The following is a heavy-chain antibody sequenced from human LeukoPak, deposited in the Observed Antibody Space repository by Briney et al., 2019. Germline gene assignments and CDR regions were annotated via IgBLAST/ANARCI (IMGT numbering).Heavy chain of an antibody. CDR1: GFTFSSYG. J-gene: IGHJ4*02. Sequence: GGSLRLSCAASGFTFSSYGMHWVRQAPGKGLEWVAVISYDGSNKYYADSVKGRFTISRDNSENTLYLQMNSLRAEDTAVYYCAKEYRESIAAAGTFDYWGQGTLVTVSS. CDR3: AKEYRESIAAAGTFDY. CDR2: ISYDGSNK. V-gene: IGHV3-30*18. D-gene: IGHD6-13*01.